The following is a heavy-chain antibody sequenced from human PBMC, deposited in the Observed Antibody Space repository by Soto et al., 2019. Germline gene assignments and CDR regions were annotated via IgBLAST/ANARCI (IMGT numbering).Heavy chain of an antibody. Sequence: GGSLRLSCAASGFIFTNSAMNWVRQAPGKGLEWVSGISGSGGDTYLADSVKGRFIISRDNSDNTLYLQMNSLRVEDTAVYYCAREPPNDYDFWSGSQDYFDYWGQGTLVTVSS. CDR1: GFIFTNSA. J-gene: IGHJ4*02. V-gene: IGHV3-23*01. CDR3: AREPPNDYDFWSGSQDYFDY. CDR2: ISGSGGDT. D-gene: IGHD3-3*01.